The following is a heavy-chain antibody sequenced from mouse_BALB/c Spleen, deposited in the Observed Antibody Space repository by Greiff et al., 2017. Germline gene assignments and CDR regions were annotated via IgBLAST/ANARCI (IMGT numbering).Heavy chain of an antibody. V-gene: IGHV14-1*02. J-gene: IGHJ2*01. CDR1: GFNIKDYY. D-gene: IGHD2-14*01. Sequence: EVQRVVSGAELVRPGALVKLSCKASGFNIKDYYMHWVKQRPEQGLEWIGWIDPENGNTIYDPKFQGKASITADTSSNTAYLQLSSLTSEDTAVYYCAGAYYRSCDYWGQGTTLTVSS. CDR3: AGAYYRSCDY. CDR2: IDPENGNT.